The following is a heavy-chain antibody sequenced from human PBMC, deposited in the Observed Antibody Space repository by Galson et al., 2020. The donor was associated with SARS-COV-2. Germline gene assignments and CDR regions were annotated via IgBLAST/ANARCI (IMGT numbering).Heavy chain of an antibody. CDR1: GFTFSSYG. Sequence: GGSLRLSCAASGFTFSSYGMHWVRQAPGKGLEWVAVIWYDGSNKYYADSVKGRFTISRDNSKNTLYLQMNSLRAEDTAVYYCARGGVVVVAATLSYYYDGMDVWGQGTTVTVSS. V-gene: IGHV3-33*01. D-gene: IGHD2-15*01. J-gene: IGHJ6*02. CDR3: ARGGVVVVAATLSYYYDGMDV. CDR2: IWYDGSNK.